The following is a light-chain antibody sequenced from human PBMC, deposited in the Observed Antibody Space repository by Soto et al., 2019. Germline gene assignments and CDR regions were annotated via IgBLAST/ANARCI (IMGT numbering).Light chain of an antibody. J-gene: IGKJ1*01. V-gene: IGKV3D-20*01. CDR2: DTS. CDR3: QQYGSSPS. CDR1: QRVSGGF. Sequence: DIVFTQSPATLSLSPGERATLYCRASQRVSGGFLAWYQQKPGLAPRLILYDTSFRATGIPDRFSGSGSGTDFTLTISRLDPEDFAVYYCQQYGSSPSFGQGTKVDI.